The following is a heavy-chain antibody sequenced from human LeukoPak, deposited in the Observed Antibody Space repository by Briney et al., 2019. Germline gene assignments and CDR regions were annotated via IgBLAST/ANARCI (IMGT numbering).Heavy chain of an antibody. J-gene: IGHJ4*02. CDR1: GFTFSSYA. CDR3: AQDRFVSSGRDDY. D-gene: IGHD6-19*01. CDR2: ISGGGENT. Sequence: GGSLRLSCAASGFTFSSYAMSWVRQAPGKGLEWVSGISGGGENTYYVDSVKGRFTISRDNSKNTLYLQMTNLRVEDTAVYFCAQDRFVSSGRDDYWGQGTLATVSS. V-gene: IGHV3-23*01.